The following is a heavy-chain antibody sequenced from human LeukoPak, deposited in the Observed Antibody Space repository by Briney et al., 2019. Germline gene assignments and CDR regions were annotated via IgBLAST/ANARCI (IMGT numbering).Heavy chain of an antibody. CDR3: ARAYPVVPAAMVSGIDY. Sequence: SETLSLTCTVSGGSISSSSYFWGWIRQPPGKGLEWIGSISYNENTYSNPSLKSRVTISIDTSKTHFSLKLSSMTAADTAVYYCARAYPVVPAAMVSGIDYWGQGTLVTVSS. V-gene: IGHV4-39*07. J-gene: IGHJ4*02. D-gene: IGHD2-2*01. CDR2: ISYNENT. CDR1: GGSISSSSYF.